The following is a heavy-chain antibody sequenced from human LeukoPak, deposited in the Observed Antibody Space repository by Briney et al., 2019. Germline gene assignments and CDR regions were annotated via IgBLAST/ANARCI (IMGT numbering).Heavy chain of an antibody. Sequence: SVKVSCKASGGTFSSYAISWVRQAPGQGLEWMGGIIPIFGTANYAQKFQGRVTITADESTSTAYMELSSLRSEDTAVYYCAREGYDFWSGYPMRAFDIWGQGTMVTVSS. CDR2: IIPIFGTA. CDR3: AREGYDFWSGYPMRAFDI. D-gene: IGHD3-3*01. CDR1: GGTFSSYA. V-gene: IGHV1-69*01. J-gene: IGHJ3*02.